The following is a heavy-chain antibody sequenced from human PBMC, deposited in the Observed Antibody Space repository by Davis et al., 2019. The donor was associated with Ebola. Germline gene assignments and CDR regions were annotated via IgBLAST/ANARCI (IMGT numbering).Heavy chain of an antibody. J-gene: IGHJ4*02. CDR1: GFTFSSYG. D-gene: IGHD3-3*01. CDR2: IRSKANSYAT. V-gene: IGHV3-73*01. CDR3: ARDFDEFDY. Sequence: GGSLRLSCAASGFTFSSYGMHWVRQASGKGLEWVGRIRSKANSYATAYAASVKGRFTISRDDSKNTAYLQMNSLKTEDTAVYYCARDFDEFDYWGQGTLVTVSS.